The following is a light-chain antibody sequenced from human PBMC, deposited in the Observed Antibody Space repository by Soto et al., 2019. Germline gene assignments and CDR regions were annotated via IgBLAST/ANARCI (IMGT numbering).Light chain of an antibody. V-gene: IGKV3-15*01. J-gene: IGKJ5*01. CDR3: QQYNDWPPST. CDR1: QRVSRN. CDR2: GAS. Sequence: ETGMTQPPPTLPVSPGKRVIFLCRPSQRVSRNVAWYQQQPGQAPRLLIYGASTRATGIPARFSGSGSGTEFTLTISSLQSEDFAVYYCQQYNDWPPSTFGQGTRLEIK.